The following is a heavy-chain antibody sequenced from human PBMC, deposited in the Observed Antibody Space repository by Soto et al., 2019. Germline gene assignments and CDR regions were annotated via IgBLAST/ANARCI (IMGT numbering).Heavy chain of an antibody. CDR1: EFTFSTYA. J-gene: IGHJ4*02. Sequence: VGSLRLSCAASEFTFSTYAMSWVRQAPGKGLEWVSAISGSGGSTYYADSVKGRFTISRDTSKNTLYLQMNSLRAEDTALYYCAKSYSSNWYDYFDYWGQGTLVTVSS. V-gene: IGHV3-23*01. CDR3: AKSYSSNWYDYFDY. CDR2: ISGSGGST. D-gene: IGHD6-13*01.